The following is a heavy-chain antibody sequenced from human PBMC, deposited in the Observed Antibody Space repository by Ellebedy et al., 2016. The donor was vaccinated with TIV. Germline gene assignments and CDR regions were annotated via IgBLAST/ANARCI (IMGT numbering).Heavy chain of an antibody. CDR1: GFTFSRSA. CDR2: PFSRGGLR. V-gene: IGHV3-23*01. Sequence: GESLKISCVVSGFTFSRSAMYWVRQAPGKALEWVSAPFSRGGLRYYADSVKGRFNISRDNSKNTLFLQMNSLRVEETGVYYCAKQDSSGTGEPKSYDHWGQGILVTVSS. D-gene: IGHD3-22*01. J-gene: IGHJ4*02. CDR3: AKQDSSGTGEPKSYDH.